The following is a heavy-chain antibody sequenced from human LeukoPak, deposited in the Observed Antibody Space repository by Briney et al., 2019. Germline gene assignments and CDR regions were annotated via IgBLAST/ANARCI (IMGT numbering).Heavy chain of an antibody. Sequence: SETLSLTCAVSGGSISSSNWWSWVRQPPGKGLEWIGEIYHSGSTNYNPSLKSRVTISVDTSKNQFSLKLSSVTAADTAVYYCARDTAMVNAHYFDYWGQGTLVTVSS. CDR2: IYHSGST. V-gene: IGHV4-4*02. J-gene: IGHJ4*02. CDR1: GGSISSSNW. CDR3: ARDTAMVNAHYFDY. D-gene: IGHD5-18*01.